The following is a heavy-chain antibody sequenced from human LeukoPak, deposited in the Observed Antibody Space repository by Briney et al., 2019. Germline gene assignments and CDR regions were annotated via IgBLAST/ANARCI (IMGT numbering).Heavy chain of an antibody. D-gene: IGHD2/OR15-2a*01. V-gene: IGHV5-51*01. CDR3: ARRKFYDTYLDP. Sequence: GESLKISCKGPEYDFANYWIGWVRQTPGRGLEWMGIAHPATSIIHYGPSFQGLVTISFDRSLSTAYLQWTSLKASDSGMYFCARRKFYDTYLDPWGRGTLVTVSS. CDR1: EYDFANYW. J-gene: IGHJ5*02. CDR2: AHPATSII.